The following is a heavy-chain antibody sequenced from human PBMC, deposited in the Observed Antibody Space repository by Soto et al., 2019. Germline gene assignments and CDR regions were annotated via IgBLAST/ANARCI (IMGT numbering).Heavy chain of an antibody. D-gene: IGHD1-20*01. CDR3: AGHISWDNWFPP. CDR2: IYYSGST. J-gene: IGHJ5*02. Sequence: QVQLQESGPGLVKPSETLSLTCTVSGGSIGTYYWSWIRQPPGKGLEWIGYIYYSGSTNYNPSLKSGATISLHPSKTRSPRKLSSVTAADPAVYYCAGHISWDNWFPPWGQGTLVTVSS. V-gene: IGHV4-59*08. CDR1: GGSIGTYY.